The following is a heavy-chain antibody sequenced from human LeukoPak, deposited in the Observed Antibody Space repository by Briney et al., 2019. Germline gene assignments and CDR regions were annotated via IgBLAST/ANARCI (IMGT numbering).Heavy chain of an antibody. V-gene: IGHV4-59*08. D-gene: IGHD2-21*01. CDR1: GGSISGYY. J-gene: IGHJ2*01. CDR3: ARQASLLPYFDL. CDR2: IYYSGST. Sequence: SETLSLTCTVSGGSISGYYWSWIRQPPGKGLEWIGYIYYSGSTNYDPSLRSRVSISVDTSENQFSLKLTSVTAADTAVYFCARQASLLPYFDLWGRGALVTVSS.